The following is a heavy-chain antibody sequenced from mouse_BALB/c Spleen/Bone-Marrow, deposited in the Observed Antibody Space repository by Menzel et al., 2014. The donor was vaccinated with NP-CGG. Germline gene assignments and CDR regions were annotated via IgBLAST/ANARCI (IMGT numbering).Heavy chain of an antibody. J-gene: IGHJ1*01. CDR2: INPYNDGT. Sequence: VQLQQSGPELVKPGASVKMSCKASGYTFTSYVIHWVKPKPGQGLEWIGNINPYNDGTQYNEKFKGKATLTSDKSSSTAFMELSSLTSEDSAVYYCARSLYGYDWYFDVWGAGTTVTGSS. V-gene: IGHV1-14*01. CDR3: ARSLYGYDWYFDV. CDR1: GYTFTSYV. D-gene: IGHD2-2*01.